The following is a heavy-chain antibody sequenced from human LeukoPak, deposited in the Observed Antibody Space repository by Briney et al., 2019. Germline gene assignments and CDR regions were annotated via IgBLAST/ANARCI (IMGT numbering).Heavy chain of an antibody. CDR1: GGSFSGYY. Sequence: SETLSLTCAVYGGSFSGYYWXXXXXXPXKXXXXXXEINHSGSTNYNPSLKSRVTISVDTSKNQFSLKLSSVTAADTAVYYCARGRTPHGRYYYYYYMDVWGKGTTVTVSS. CDR3: ARGRTPHGRYYYYYYMDV. D-gene: IGHD4-23*01. V-gene: IGHV4-34*01. J-gene: IGHJ6*03. CDR2: INHSGST.